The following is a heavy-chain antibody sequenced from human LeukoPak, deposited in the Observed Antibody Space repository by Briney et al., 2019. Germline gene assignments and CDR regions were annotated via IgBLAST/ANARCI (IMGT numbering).Heavy chain of an antibody. Sequence: SETLSLTCTVSGGSISSYYWSWIRQPAGKGLEWIGRIYTSGSTNYNPSLKSRVTMSVDTSKNQFSLKLSSVTAADTAVYYCARDASYGSGFPFDYWGQGTLVTVSS. V-gene: IGHV4-4*07. CDR2: IYTSGST. J-gene: IGHJ4*02. CDR3: ARDASYGSGFPFDY. CDR1: GGSISSYY. D-gene: IGHD3-10*01.